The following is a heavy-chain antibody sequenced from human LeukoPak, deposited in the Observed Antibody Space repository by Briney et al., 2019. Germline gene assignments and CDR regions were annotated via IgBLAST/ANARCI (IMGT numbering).Heavy chain of an antibody. CDR3: AKDDTILSSGSHPPYFDY. V-gene: IGHV3-30*18. CDR2: ISFDGGNK. Sequence: GGSLRLSCAASGFTFSSYGMHWVRQAPGKGLEWVAIISFDGGNKYYVDSLKGRFTISRDNSKNTLYLQMNSLRPEDTAVYYCAKDDTILSSGSHPPYFDYWGQGTLVTVSS. D-gene: IGHD3-10*01. CDR1: GFTFSSYG. J-gene: IGHJ4*02.